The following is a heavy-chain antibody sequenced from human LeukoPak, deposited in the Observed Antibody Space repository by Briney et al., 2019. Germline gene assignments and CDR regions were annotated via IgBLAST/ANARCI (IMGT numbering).Heavy chain of an antibody. CDR2: ISYDGSNT. V-gene: IGHV3-30*14. J-gene: IGHJ4*02. CDR1: GFTFSTYA. D-gene: IGHD1-26*01. CDR3: ARGRIVGATAGDYYFDY. Sequence: GGSLRLSCAASGFTFSTYAMHWVRQAPGKGLEWVAVISYDGSNTYSADSVKGRFTISRDNSKNTLFLQMNSLRAEDTAVYYCARGRIVGATAGDYYFDYWGQGTLVTVSS.